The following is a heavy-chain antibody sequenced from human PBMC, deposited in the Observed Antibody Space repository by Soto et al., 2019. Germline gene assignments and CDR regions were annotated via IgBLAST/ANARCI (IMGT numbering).Heavy chain of an antibody. V-gene: IGHV1-18*04. Sequence: ASVKVSCKASGYTFTSYSISWVRQAPGQGLEWMGWISAYNGNTNYAQKLQGRVTMTTDTSTSTAYMELRSLRSDDTAVYYCARDRVDIVATTRGYYYGMDVWGQGTTVTVSS. CDR2: ISAYNGNT. CDR3: ARDRVDIVATTRGYYYGMDV. CDR1: GYTFTSYS. D-gene: IGHD5-12*01. J-gene: IGHJ6*02.